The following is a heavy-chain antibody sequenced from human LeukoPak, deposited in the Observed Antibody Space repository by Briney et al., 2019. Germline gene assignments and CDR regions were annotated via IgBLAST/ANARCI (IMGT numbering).Heavy chain of an antibody. J-gene: IGHJ3*02. V-gene: IGHV4-59*01. CDR3: ARESWRFGELFVDDAFDI. D-gene: IGHD3-10*01. Sequence: SETLSLTCTVSGGSISSYYWSWIRQPPGKGLEWIGYISYSGTTNYNPSLKSRVTISIDTSKNQFSLKLSSVTAADTAVYYCARESWRFGELFVDDAFDIWGQGALVTVSS. CDR2: ISYSGTT. CDR1: GGSISSYY.